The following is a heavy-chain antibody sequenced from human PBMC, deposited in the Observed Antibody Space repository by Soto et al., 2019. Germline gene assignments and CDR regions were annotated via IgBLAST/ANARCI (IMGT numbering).Heavy chain of an antibody. CDR3: ARDSSYCSGGSCYFDYYYMDV. J-gene: IGHJ6*03. CDR2: ISSSSSTI. D-gene: IGHD2-15*01. CDR1: GFTFSSYS. V-gene: IGHV3-48*01. Sequence: PGGSLRLSCAASGFTFSSYSMNWVRQAPGKGLEWVSYISSSSSTIYYADSVKGRFTISRDNAKNSLYLQMNSLRAEDTAVYYCARDSSYCSGGSCYFDYYYMDVWGKGTTVTVSS.